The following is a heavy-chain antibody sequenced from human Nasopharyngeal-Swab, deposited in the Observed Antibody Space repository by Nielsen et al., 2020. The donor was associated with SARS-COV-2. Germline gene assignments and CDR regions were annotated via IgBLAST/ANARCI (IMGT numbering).Heavy chain of an antibody. D-gene: IGHD3-3*01. CDR3: ARDTYHFWSGYRYFDS. CDR1: GFTFSTYT. V-gene: IGHV3-30*04. Sequence: GSLRLSCAASGFTFSTYTMHWVRQAPGKGLEWVAVVSYDGSNKYCADSVKGRFTIPRDNSKNSLYLQINSLRVEDTAMYYCARDTYHFWSGYRYFDSWGQGTLVTVSS. J-gene: IGHJ4*02. CDR2: VSYDGSNK.